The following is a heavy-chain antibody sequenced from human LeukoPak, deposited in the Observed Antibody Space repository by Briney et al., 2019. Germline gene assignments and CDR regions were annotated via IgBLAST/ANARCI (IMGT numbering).Heavy chain of an antibody. V-gene: IGHV3-23*01. J-gene: IGHJ4*02. Sequence: GGSLSLSCAISAFTLSTCAMSWVRPAPGRGREWVSFITGVETYYTHSVKGRFTLSRDTSTNMLYLHMNNLRVQDTALYVCASRPGPGLGPLDFCGRGTLVIVSS. CDR2: ITGVET. CDR1: AFTLSTCA. D-gene: IGHD1-1*01. CDR3: ASRPGPGLGPLDF.